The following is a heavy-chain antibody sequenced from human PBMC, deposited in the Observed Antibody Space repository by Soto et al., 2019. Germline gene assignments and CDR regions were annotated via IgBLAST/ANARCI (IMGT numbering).Heavy chain of an antibody. CDR1: GDSVSSNSAA. V-gene: IGHV6-1*01. Sequence: PSQTLSLTCAISGDSVSSNSAAWNWIRQSPSRGLEWLGRTYYRSKWYNDYAVSVKSRITINPDTSKNQFSLRLNSVTPEDTAVYYCARGVSRGRPHLYYFDYWGQGTLVTVSS. D-gene: IGHD3-10*01. CDR3: ARGVSRGRPHLYYFDY. J-gene: IGHJ4*02. CDR2: TYYRSKWYN.